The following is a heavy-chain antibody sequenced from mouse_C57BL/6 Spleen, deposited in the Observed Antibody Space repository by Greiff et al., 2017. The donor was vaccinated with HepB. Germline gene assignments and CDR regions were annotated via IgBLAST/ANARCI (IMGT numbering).Heavy chain of an antibody. Sequence: EVKLMESGGGLVKPGGSLKLSCAASGFTFSDYGMHWVRQAPEKGLEWVAYISSGSSTIYYADTVKGRFTISRDNAKNTLFLQMTSLRSEDTAMYYCARRVWDPYYFDYWGKGTTLTVSS. V-gene: IGHV5-17*01. D-gene: IGHD4-1*01. J-gene: IGHJ2*01. CDR1: GFTFSDYG. CDR2: ISSGSSTI. CDR3: ARRVWDPYYFDY.